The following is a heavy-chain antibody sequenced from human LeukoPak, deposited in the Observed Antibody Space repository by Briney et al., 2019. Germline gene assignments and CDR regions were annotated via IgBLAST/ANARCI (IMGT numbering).Heavy chain of an antibody. CDR3: AKDQALRGGDYVDYFDY. V-gene: IGHV3-48*01. D-gene: IGHD4-17*01. CDR2: ISSSSSTI. CDR1: GFTFSSYS. Sequence: GGSLRLSCAASGFTFSSYSMNWVRQAPGKGLEWVSYISSSSSTIYYADSVKGRFTISRDNAKNSLYLQMNSLRAEDTAVYYCAKDQALRGGDYVDYFDYWGQGTLVTVSS. J-gene: IGHJ4*02.